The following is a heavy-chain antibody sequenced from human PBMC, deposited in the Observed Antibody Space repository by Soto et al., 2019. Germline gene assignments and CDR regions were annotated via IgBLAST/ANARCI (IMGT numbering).Heavy chain of an antibody. Sequence: SETLSLTCAVSGGSISSGGYSWSRIRQPPGKGLEWIGYIYHSGSTYYNPSLKSRVTISVDRSKNQFSLKLSSVTAADTAVYYCARVPDRWGQGTLVTVS. CDR1: GGSISSGGYS. CDR3: ARVPDR. D-gene: IGHD2-2*01. CDR2: IYHSGST. V-gene: IGHV4-30-2*01. J-gene: IGHJ5*02.